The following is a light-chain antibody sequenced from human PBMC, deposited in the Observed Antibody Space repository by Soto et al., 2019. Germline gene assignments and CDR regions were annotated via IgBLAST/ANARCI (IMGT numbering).Light chain of an antibody. V-gene: IGKV3-20*01. CDR3: QQYGSSPGT. Sequence: EIVLTQSPGTLSLSPGERATLSCRASQSVSSSYLAWYQQKPGQAPRLLIHGASSRATGIPDRFSGSGSGTDFTLTISRLEPEDFAVYSCQQYGSSPGTFGQGTKLEIK. CDR2: GAS. J-gene: IGKJ2*01. CDR1: QSVSSSY.